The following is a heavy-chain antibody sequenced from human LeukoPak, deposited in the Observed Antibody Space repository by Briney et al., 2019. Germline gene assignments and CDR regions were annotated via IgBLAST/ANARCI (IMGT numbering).Heavy chain of an antibody. D-gene: IGHD6-19*01. CDR3: ARRSVEWRSGWYAAPLDY. CDR1: GGSISSSSYY. CDR2: IYHSGST. V-gene: IGHV4-39*07. J-gene: IGHJ4*02. Sequence: PSETLSLTCTVSGGSISSSSYYWGWIRQPPGKGLEWIGSIYHSGSTYYNPSLKSRVTISVDTSKNQFSLKLSSVTAADTAVYYCARRSVEWRSGWYAAPLDYWGQGTLVTVSS.